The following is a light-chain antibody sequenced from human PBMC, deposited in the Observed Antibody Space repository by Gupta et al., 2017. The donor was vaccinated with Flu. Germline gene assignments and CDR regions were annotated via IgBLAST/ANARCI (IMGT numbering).Light chain of an antibody. Sequence: DIQMTQSPSSLSASVGDRVTITCRASQSISTYLNWYQQKPGKAPKLLIFSASAVQGGVPSRFSGSGSGTDFTLTIRGRQPDDFATYYCQQRDSIPLTFGQGTKVETK. J-gene: IGKJ2*01. CDR3: QQRDSIPLT. CDR1: QSISTY. V-gene: IGKV1-39*01. CDR2: SAS.